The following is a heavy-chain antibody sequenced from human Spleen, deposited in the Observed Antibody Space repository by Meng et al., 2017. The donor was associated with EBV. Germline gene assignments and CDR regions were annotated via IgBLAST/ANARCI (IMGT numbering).Heavy chain of an antibody. J-gene: IGHJ4*02. CDR3: ARRWLQPSSRNSYFDY. Sequence: QWQFQPWGAGLLKPSETPSLTCIVYGGSFSGYYWSWIRQPPGKGLEWIGDIYHSGNTNYNPSLKSRVTISIDMSNNQFSLNLTSVTAADTAVYYCARRWLQPSSRNSYFDYWGRGSLVTVSS. CDR2: IYHSGNT. D-gene: IGHD5-24*01. CDR1: GGSFSGYY. V-gene: IGHV4-34*02.